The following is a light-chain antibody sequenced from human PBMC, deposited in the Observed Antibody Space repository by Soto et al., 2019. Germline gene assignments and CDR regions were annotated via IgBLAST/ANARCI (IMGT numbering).Light chain of an antibody. CDR1: SSNIGSHT. V-gene: IGLV1-44*01. CDR2: SNT. J-gene: IGLJ2*01. CDR3: AAWDDSLNGVV. Sequence: QSVLTQPPSASGTPGQTIAISCSGGSSNIGSHTVNWYQQLPGTAPRLLIYSNTQRTSGVPDRFSVSKSGTSTSLAISGLQSEYEGDYYCAAWDDSLNGVVFGGGTKLTVL.